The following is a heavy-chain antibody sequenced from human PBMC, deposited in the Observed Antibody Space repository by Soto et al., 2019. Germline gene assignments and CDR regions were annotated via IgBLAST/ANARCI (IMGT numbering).Heavy chain of an antibody. Sequence: EVQLVESGGGLVQPGGSLRLSCVVSGLAFSTYWMSWVRQAPGKGLEWVANINQAGSESYYVDSVKGRFTISRDNAKNSLYLQMTSLRADDTAVYYCARPAREWNSPGCANWGQGTLVTVSS. CDR3: ARPAREWNSPGCAN. D-gene: IGHD2-2*01. CDR2: INQAGSES. CDR1: GLAFSTYW. V-gene: IGHV3-7*01. J-gene: IGHJ4*02.